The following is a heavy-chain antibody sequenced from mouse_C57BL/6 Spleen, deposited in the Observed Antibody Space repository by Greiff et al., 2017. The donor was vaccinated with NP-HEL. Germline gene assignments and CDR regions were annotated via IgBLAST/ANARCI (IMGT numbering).Heavy chain of an antibody. Sequence: LMEPGASVKMSCKASGYTFTDYYMNWVKQSHGKSLEWIGVINPYNGGTSYNQKFKGKATLTVDKSSSTAYMELNSLTSEDSAVYYCAREAMDYWGQGTSVTVSS. J-gene: IGHJ4*01. CDR2: INPYNGGT. CDR1: GYTFTDYY. CDR3: AREAMDY. V-gene: IGHV1-19*01.